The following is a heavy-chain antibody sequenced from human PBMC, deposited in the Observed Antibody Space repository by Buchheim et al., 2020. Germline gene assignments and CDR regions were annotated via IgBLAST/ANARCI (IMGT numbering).Heavy chain of an antibody. J-gene: IGHJ4*02. CDR3: TRRYISSAGRYPFDF. CDR2: ISKDSDYI. V-gene: IGHV3-21*02. CDR1: GFAFSDYT. D-gene: IGHD2-2*01. Sequence: EVQLVESGGGLVKPGGSLRLSCAGSGFAFSDYTINWVRQAPGGGLEWVSSISKDSDYIFYADSVKGRFTVSRHNAENTLFLYMNSLRVEDSALYYCTRRYISSAGRYPFDFWGQGTL.